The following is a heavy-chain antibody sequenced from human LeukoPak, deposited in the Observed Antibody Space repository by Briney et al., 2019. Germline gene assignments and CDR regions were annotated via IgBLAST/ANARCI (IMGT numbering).Heavy chain of an antibody. V-gene: IGHV3-7*01. J-gene: IGHJ4*02. Sequence: GGALRLSCAASGVALCRDWRRWGREGPGEGLEWVANIKQDGSEKYYVDSVKGRFTISRDNAKNSLYLQMNSLRAEDTAVYYCARGRDLRYWGQGTLVTVSS. CDR2: IKQDGSEK. CDR3: ARGRDLRY. CDR1: GVALCRDW.